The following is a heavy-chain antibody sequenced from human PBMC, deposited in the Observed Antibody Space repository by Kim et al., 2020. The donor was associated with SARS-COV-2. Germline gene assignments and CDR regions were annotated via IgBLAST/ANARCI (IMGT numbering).Heavy chain of an antibody. CDR2: INPSGGST. J-gene: IGHJ6*02. CDR1: GYTFTSYY. Sequence: ASVKVSCKASGYTFTSYYIHWVRQAPGQGPEWMGIINPSGGSTTYAQKFQGRVAMTSDTSTSTVYMELSSLRSEDTALYYCARDSITMVRGRMDVLGQGT. CDR3: ARDSITMVRGRMDV. V-gene: IGHV1-46*01. D-gene: IGHD3-10*01.